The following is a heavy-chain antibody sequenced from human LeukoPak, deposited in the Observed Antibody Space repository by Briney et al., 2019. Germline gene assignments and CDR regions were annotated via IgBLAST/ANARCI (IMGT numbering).Heavy chain of an antibody. CDR1: GFTFSSYA. Sequence: GGSLRLSCAASGFTFSSYAMHWVRQAPGKGLEWISYISSGGGTIHYADSVKGRFTISRDNAKNSLYLQMDSLRAEDTAVYYCARDPAGPGIYYDYWGQGTLVTVSS. CDR2: ISSGGGTI. D-gene: IGHD3-10*01. V-gene: IGHV3-48*01. J-gene: IGHJ4*02. CDR3: ARDPAGPGIYYDY.